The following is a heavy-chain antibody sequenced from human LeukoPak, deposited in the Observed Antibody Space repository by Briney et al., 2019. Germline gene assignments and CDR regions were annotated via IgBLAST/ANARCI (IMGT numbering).Heavy chain of an antibody. CDR2: IYRDGTT. D-gene: IGHD7-27*01. Sequence: GGSLRLSCAASGFTFSSYAMTWVRQAPGKGLEWVSVIYRDGTTYYADSVKGRFTISRDSSRNTLNLLMSSLRAEDTAVYYCAKTGGPWDWGQGALVTVSS. J-gene: IGHJ4*02. CDR3: AKTGGPWD. CDR1: GFTFSSYA. V-gene: IGHV3-23*03.